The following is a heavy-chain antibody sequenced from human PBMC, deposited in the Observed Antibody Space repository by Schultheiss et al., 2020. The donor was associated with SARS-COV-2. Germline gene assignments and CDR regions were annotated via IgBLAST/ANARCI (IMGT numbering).Heavy chain of an antibody. CDR1: GGSFSGYY. CDR3: ARRRYFDWFDP. CDR2: IDHSGGT. J-gene: IGHJ5*02. Sequence: SETLSLTCAVYGGSFSGYYWSWIRQPPGKGLEWIGEIDHSGGTNYNPSLKSRVTISVDMSNNQFSMRLRSVAAADTAIYYCARRRYFDWFDPWGQGTLVTVSS. V-gene: IGHV4-34*01. D-gene: IGHD3-9*01.